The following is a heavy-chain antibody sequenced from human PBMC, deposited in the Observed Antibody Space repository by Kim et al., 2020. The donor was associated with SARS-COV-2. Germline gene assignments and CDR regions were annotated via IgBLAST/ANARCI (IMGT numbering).Heavy chain of an antibody. CDR3: AKYSSGWSFDY. D-gene: IGHD6-19*01. Sequence: TNSAASVTGRFTTSRDNSKNTLYLQMNSLRAEDTAVYYCAKYSSGWSFDYWGQGTLVTVSS. V-gene: IGHV3-23*01. CDR2: T. J-gene: IGHJ4*02.